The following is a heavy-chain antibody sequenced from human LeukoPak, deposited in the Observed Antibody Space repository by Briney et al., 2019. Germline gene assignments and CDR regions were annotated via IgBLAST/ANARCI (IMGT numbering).Heavy chain of an antibody. CDR3: AREFTYYYDSSGSGAFDI. CDR2: ISSSGSTI. D-gene: IGHD3-22*01. V-gene: IGHV3-48*03. J-gene: IGHJ3*02. CDR1: GFTFSSYE. Sequence: TGGSLRLSCAASGFTFSSYEMNWVRQAPGKGLEWVSYISSSGSTIYYADSVKGRFTISRDNAKNSLYLQMNSLRAEDTAVYYCAREFTYYYDSSGSGAFDIWGQGTMVTVSS.